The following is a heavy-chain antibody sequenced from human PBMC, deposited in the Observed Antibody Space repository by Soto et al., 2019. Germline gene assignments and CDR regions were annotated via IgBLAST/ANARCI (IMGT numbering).Heavy chain of an antibody. V-gene: IGHV1-3*01. CDR3: ARDRVEILWFGELFEFDY. CDR2: INAGNGNT. Sequence: GASVKVSCKASGYTFTSYAMHWVRQAPGQRLEWMGWINAGNGNTKYSQKFQGRVTITRDTSASTAYMELSSLRSEDTAVYYCARDRVEILWFGELFEFDYWGQGTLVTVSS. J-gene: IGHJ4*02. CDR1: GYTFTSYA. D-gene: IGHD3-10*01.